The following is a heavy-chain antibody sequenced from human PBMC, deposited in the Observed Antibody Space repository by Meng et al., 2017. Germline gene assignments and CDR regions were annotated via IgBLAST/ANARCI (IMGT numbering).Heavy chain of an antibody. CDR1: GGSISSIDW. D-gene: IGHD4-17*01. V-gene: IGHV4-4*02. CDR3: ARGLKSSTVTLELFDI. CDR2: IYYSGST. J-gene: IGHJ3*02. Sequence: SETLSLTCVVSGGSISSIDWWSWVRQPPGKGLEWIGYIYYSGSTYYNPSLKSRVTISVDTSKNQFSLKLSSVTAADTAVYYCARGLKSSTVTLELFDIWGQGTMVTVSS.